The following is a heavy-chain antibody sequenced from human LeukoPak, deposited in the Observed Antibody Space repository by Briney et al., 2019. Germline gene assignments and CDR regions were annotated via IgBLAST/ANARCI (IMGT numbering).Heavy chain of an antibody. V-gene: IGHV3-21*01. Sequence: GGSLRLSCAASGFTFSNYSMNWVRQAPGKGLEWASSIGTTGSYIFYADSVKGRFTISRDNAENTVYLQMDSLRAEDTAVYYCAQLADSGTFYYWGQGTLVTVSS. CDR3: AQLADSGTFYY. CDR2: IGTTGSYI. D-gene: IGHD6-13*01. J-gene: IGHJ4*02. CDR1: GFTFSNYS.